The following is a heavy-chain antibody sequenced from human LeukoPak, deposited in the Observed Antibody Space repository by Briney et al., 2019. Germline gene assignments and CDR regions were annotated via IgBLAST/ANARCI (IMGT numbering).Heavy chain of an antibody. V-gene: IGHV4-39*02. CDR2: IYYSGST. CDR1: GGSISSSSYY. CDR3: ARDREYYYGSGSYDWFDP. J-gene: IGHJ5*02. D-gene: IGHD3-10*01. Sequence: SETLSLTCTVSGGSISSSSYYWGWLRQPPGKGLEWIGSIYYSGSTYYNPSLKSRVTISVDTSKNQFSLKLSSVTAADTAVYYCARDREYYYGSGSYDWFDPWGQGTLVTVSS.